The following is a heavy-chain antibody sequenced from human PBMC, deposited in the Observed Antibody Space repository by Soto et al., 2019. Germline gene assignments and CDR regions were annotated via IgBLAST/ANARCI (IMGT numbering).Heavy chain of an antibody. CDR1: GYTFTSYG. V-gene: IGHV1-18*01. D-gene: IGHD2-15*01. CDR2: ISAYNGNT. Sequence: QVQLVQSGAEVKKPGASVKVSCKVSGYTFTSYGISWVRQAPGQGLEWMGWISAYNGNTNYAQKLQGRVTMTTDTSTSTAYMELRSLRSDDTAVYYCAREDNGYCSGGSCYGSYYYGMDVWGQGTTVTVSS. CDR3: AREDNGYCSGGSCYGSYYYGMDV. J-gene: IGHJ6*02.